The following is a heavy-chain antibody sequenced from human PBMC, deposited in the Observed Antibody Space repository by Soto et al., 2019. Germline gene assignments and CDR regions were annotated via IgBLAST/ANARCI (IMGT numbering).Heavy chain of an antibody. CDR1: GFTFSSYA. D-gene: IGHD3-22*01. Sequence: QVQLVESGGGVVQPGRSLRLSCAASGFTFSSYAMHWVRQAPGKGLEWVAVISYDGSNKYYADSVKGRFTISRDNSKNTLYLQMNSLRAEDTAVDYCARDAYDSSGYYRGDFDYWGQGTLVTVSS. V-gene: IGHV3-30-3*01. CDR3: ARDAYDSSGYYRGDFDY. CDR2: ISYDGSNK. J-gene: IGHJ4*02.